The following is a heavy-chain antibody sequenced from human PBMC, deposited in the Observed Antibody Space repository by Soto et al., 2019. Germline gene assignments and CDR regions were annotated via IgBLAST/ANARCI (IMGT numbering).Heavy chain of an antibody. CDR3: ARRIGGRKRTPSYLDY. J-gene: IGHJ4*02. CDR1: GFSLSTSGMC. V-gene: IGHV2-70*11. Sequence: SGTTLVNPTQPLTLTCTFSGFSLSTSGMCVSWNRQPPGKALEWLARIDWDDDKYYSTALKTRHTISKETSKNQAVLTMTNMDPVDTATYYCARRIGGRKRTPSYLDYWGQGTLDTVSS. CDR2: IDWDDDK. D-gene: IGHD1-1*01.